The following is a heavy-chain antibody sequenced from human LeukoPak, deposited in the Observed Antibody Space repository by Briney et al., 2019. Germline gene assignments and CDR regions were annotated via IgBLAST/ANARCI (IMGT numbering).Heavy chain of an antibody. V-gene: IGHV3-23*01. J-gene: IGHJ6*02. CDR3: AKDGDLYGMDV. D-gene: IGHD7-27*01. CDR1: GFTVSDNY. Sequence: GGSLRLSCAASGFTVSDNYMTWVRQAPGKGLEWVSAISGSGGSTYYADSVKGRFTISRDNSKNTLYLQMNSLRAEDTAVYYCAKDGDLYGMDVWGQGTTVTVSS. CDR2: ISGSGGST.